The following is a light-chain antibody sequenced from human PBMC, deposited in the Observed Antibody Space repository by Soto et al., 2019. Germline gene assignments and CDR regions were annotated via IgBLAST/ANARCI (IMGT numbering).Light chain of an antibody. CDR1: QDIKND. CDR2: VAS. CDR3: LQYGTSSGLLT. V-gene: IGKV1-17*01. J-gene: IGKJ3*01. Sequence: DIQMTQSPSSLSASVGDRVTITCRASQDIKNDLGWYQQKPGKAPERLIYVASSFQSGVPSRFSGSGSGTEFTLTISSLQPEDFATYYCLQYGTSSGLLTFGPGTKVDIK.